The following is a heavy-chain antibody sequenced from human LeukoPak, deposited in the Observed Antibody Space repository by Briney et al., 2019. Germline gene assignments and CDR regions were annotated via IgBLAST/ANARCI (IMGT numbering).Heavy chain of an antibody. V-gene: IGHV3-48*03. CDR1: GFXFTNYE. J-gene: IGHJ4*02. CDR3: PMAYCSHGKCYFVN. D-gene: IGHD2-15*01. Sequence: PGGSLRLSCAASGFXFTNYEMNWVRQAPGKGLEWVSYISRRGSTIYYADSVKGRFTITRENAKKSLYLQLSSLRADDTSVYYCPMAYCSHGKCYFVNWGQGTPVT. CDR2: ISRRGSTI.